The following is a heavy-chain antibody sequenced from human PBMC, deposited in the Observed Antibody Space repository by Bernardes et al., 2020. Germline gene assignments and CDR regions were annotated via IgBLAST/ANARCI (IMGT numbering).Heavy chain of an antibody. V-gene: IGHV3-7*01. CDR1: GFTFSSYW. CDR2: IKQDGSEK. Sequence: GGSLRLSCAASGFTFSSYWMSWVRQAPGKGLEWVANIKQDGSEKYYVDSVKGRFTISRDNAKNSLYLQMNSLRAEDTAVYYCARDTPSKIAAAGTPRRDAPDYWGQGTLVTVSS. CDR3: ARDTPSKIAAAGTPRRDAPDY. J-gene: IGHJ4*02. D-gene: IGHD6-13*01.